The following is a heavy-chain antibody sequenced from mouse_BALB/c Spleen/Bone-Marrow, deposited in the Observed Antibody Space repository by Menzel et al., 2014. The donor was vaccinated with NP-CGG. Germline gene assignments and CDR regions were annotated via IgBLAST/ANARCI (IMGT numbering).Heavy chain of an antibody. V-gene: IGHV1-77*01. Sequence: VQGVESGAELVKPGASVKLSCKASGYTFTTSGINWVRQRPEQGLAWIGRIFPGNISTEYNEKFKVKATLTTDKSSSTAYMQLSRLTSEDSAVYCCSRGGYLGGYFDVWGAGTTVTVSS. J-gene: IGHJ1*01. CDR2: IFPGNIST. D-gene: IGHD3-3*01. CDR1: GYTFTTSG. CDR3: SRGGYLGGYFDV.